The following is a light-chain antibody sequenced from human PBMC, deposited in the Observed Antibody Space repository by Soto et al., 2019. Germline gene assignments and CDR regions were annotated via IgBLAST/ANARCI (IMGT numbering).Light chain of an antibody. Sequence: IMSKSPGERATLSCRASQSVSSNLAWFEQKRCQCPRVLIYVASTRATGIAARFSGSGSGTEFTLTISSLQFEDYAADYYQQQKTWPPFTFGLGTKV. CDR1: QSVSSN. CDR3: QQQKTWPPFT. J-gene: IGKJ1*01. V-gene: IGKV3-15*01. CDR2: VAS.